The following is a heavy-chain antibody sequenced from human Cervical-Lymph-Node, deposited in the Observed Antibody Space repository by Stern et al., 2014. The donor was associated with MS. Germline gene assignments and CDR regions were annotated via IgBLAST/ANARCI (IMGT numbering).Heavy chain of an antibody. D-gene: IGHD5-18*01. Sequence: QMQLVQSGGEVKKPGASLRVSCKASGYIFTQFAISWVRQAPGQGLEWMAWISPYNGNTNYAQRLQGRLTVTTDASTSTAYMELRSLRSDDTAVYYCARDGANSYGSSDYWGQGTLLTVSS. CDR3: ARDGANSYGSSDY. CDR1: GYIFTQFA. J-gene: IGHJ4*02. V-gene: IGHV1-18*01. CDR2: ISPYNGNT.